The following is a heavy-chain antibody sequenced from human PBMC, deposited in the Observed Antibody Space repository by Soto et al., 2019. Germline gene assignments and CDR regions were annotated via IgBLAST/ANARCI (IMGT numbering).Heavy chain of an antibody. CDR1: GGTFSSYA. Sequence: QVQLVQSGAEVKKPGSSVKVSCKASGGTFSSYAISWVRQAPGQGLEWMGGISPIFGTANYAQKFQGRVTIPADKSTSTAYMELSSLRSEDTAVYYCARGGGLSERYCSGGSCYPIDYWGQGTLVTVSS. J-gene: IGHJ4*02. CDR2: ISPIFGTA. V-gene: IGHV1-69*06. D-gene: IGHD2-15*01. CDR3: ARGGGLSERYCSGGSCYPIDY.